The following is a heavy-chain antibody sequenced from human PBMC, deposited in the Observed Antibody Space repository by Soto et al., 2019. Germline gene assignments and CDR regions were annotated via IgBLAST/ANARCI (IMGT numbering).Heavy chain of an antibody. D-gene: IGHD5-12*01. V-gene: IGHV1-69*01. CDR3: ASDKGGTRGYSGYDAFDY. CDR1: GATFSRQG. Sequence: QVQLVQSGAAVKRPGSAVKVSCRASGATFSRQGYAWVRQAPGQGLEWMGGIIPMLNKVNYEEKLQVRVTMTADESTTTVYMELTSLTSEDTAVYYCASDKGGTRGYSGYDAFDYWGQGTPVTVSS. CDR2: IIPMLNKV. J-gene: IGHJ4*02.